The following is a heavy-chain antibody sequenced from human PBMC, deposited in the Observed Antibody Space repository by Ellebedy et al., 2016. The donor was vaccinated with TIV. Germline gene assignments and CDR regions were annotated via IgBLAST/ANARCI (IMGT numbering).Heavy chain of an antibody. V-gene: IGHV1-46*01. J-gene: IGHJ4*02. D-gene: IGHD2-8*02. CDR3: AREGGVYYFDY. CDR1: GYTFTSDL. CDR2: VNPFNGGT. Sequence: AASVKVSCKASGYTFTSDLIHWVRQAPGQGLEWMGTVNPFNGGTGYAQRFHGRVTMTRDTSASTVYMELSSLRSDDTAVYYCAREGGVYYFDYWGQGTLVTVSS.